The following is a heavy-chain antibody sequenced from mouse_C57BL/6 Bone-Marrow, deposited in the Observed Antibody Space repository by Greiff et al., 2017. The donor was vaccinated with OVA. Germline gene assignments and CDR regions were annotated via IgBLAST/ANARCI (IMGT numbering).Heavy chain of an antibody. J-gene: IGHJ3*01. Sequence: QVQLQQPGAELVKPGASVKLSCKTSGYTFTSYWMQWVKQRPGQGLEWIGEIDPSDSYTNYNQKFKGKATLTVDTSSRTAYMQLSSLTSEDSAVDDCASHDSNDVWCAYWGQGTLVTVSA. D-gene: IGHD2-12*01. CDR2: IDPSDSYT. V-gene: IGHV1-50*01. CDR3: ASHDSNDVWCAY. CDR1: GYTFTSYW.